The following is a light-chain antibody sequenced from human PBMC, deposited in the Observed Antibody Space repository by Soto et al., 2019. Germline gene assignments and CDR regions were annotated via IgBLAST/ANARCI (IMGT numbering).Light chain of an antibody. CDR1: SSDVGGYSH. J-gene: IGLJ1*01. V-gene: IGLV2-14*01. CDR3: ASFTTTSTHV. Sequence: QSVLTQPASVSGSPGQSIAISCTGTSSDVGGYSHVSWFQQHPGKAPKLLLYEVTERPSGVSNRFSGSKSGNTASLTISGLQAADEADYYCASFTTTSTHVFGTGTKVTVL. CDR2: EVT.